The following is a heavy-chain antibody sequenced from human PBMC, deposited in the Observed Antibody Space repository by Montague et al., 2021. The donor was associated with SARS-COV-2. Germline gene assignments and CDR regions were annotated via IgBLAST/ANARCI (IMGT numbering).Heavy chain of an antibody. CDR1: GYSIRTGYY. J-gene: IGHJ3*02. D-gene: IGHD6-19*01. CDR2: IYHSGST. Sequence: SETLSLTCTVSGYSIRTGYYWGWIRQPPGKGLEWIGTIYHSGSTYFNPSLKSRVTISVDTSKNQFSLNLSSVTAADTAVYYCAKVAGSHDTFDIWGRGTMVTVSS. V-gene: IGHV4-38-2*02. CDR3: AKVAGSHDTFDI.